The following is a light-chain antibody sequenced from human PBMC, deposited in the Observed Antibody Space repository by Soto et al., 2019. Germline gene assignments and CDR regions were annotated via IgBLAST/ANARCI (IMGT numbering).Light chain of an antibody. Sequence: QSVLTQPASVSGSPGQSITISCTGTSSDVDGSAYVSWYQQFPGNVPRLLIYKVTNRPSGVSYRFSGSKSGNTASLTISGLQAEDEADYSCTSSTTGSLYVFGTGTKVTVL. V-gene: IGLV2-14*01. CDR2: KVT. J-gene: IGLJ1*01. CDR1: SSDVDGSAY. CDR3: TSSTTGSLYV.